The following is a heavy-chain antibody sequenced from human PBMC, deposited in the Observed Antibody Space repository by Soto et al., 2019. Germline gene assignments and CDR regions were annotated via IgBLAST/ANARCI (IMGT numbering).Heavy chain of an antibody. CDR2: INHSGST. V-gene: IGHV4-34*01. CDR3: ARGPRFYDFWSGYYYNWFDP. Sequence: SETLSLTCAVYGGSFSGYYWSWIRQPPGKGLEWIGEINHSGSTNYNPSLKSRVTISVDTSKNQFSLKLSSVTAADTAVYYCARGPRFYDFWSGYYYNWFDPWGQGTLVTVSS. D-gene: IGHD3-3*01. CDR1: GGSFSGYY. J-gene: IGHJ5*02.